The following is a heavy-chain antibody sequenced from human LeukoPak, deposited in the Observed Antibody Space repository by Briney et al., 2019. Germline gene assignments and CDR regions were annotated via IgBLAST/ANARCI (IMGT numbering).Heavy chain of an antibody. Sequence: ASVKVSCKASGYTFTGYYMHWVRQAPGQGPEWMGWINPNSGGTNYAQKFQGRVTMTRDTSISTAYMELSRLRSDDTAVYYCARGTMIVVVDQYYFDYWGQGTLVTVS. V-gene: IGHV1-2*02. CDR3: ARGTMIVVVDQYYFDY. J-gene: IGHJ4*02. CDR2: INPNSGGT. CDR1: GYTFTGYY. D-gene: IGHD3-22*01.